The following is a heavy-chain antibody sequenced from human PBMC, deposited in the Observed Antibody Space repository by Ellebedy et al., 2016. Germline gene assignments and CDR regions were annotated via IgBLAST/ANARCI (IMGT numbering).Heavy chain of an antibody. CDR2: IKQDGSEK. D-gene: IGHD6-13*01. J-gene: IGHJ4*02. CDR1: GFTFSSYW. CDR3: ARDESSSWYGYFDY. Sequence: GGSLRLSXAASGFTFSSYWMSWVRQAPGKGLEWVANIKQDGSEKYYVDSVKGRFTISRDNAKNSLYLQMNSLRAEDTAVYYCARDESSSWYGYFDYWGQGTLVTVSS. V-gene: IGHV3-7*03.